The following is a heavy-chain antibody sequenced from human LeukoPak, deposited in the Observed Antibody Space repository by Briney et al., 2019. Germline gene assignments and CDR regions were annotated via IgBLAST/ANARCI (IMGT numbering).Heavy chain of an antibody. V-gene: IGHV1-18*01. CDR1: GYTFTSYY. Sequence: ASVKVSCKASGYTFTSYYIRWVRQAPGQGLEWMGWISSYNGNTNYAQKLQGRVTMTTDTSTSTAYMELRSLRSDDTAVYYCARDTVGATRRGFFDYWGQGALVTVSP. D-gene: IGHD1-26*01. CDR3: ARDTVGATRRGFFDY. J-gene: IGHJ4*02. CDR2: ISSYNGNT.